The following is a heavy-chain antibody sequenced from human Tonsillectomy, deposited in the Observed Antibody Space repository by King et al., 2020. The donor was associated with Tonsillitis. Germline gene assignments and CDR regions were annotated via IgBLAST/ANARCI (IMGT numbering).Heavy chain of an antibody. CDR2: ISSSGSYI. CDR3: ARSSSSWWDFEY. V-gene: IGHV3-21*01. D-gene: IGHD2-2*01. CDR1: GFTFSSNS. J-gene: IGHJ4*02. Sequence: QLVQSGGGLVKPGGSLRLSCVASGFTFSSNSMNLVRQAPGKGLEWVSSISSSGSYIYYADSVKGRFTVSRDNAKNSLYLQMNSLRAEDTAVYYCARSSSSWWDFEYWGQGTLVTVSS.